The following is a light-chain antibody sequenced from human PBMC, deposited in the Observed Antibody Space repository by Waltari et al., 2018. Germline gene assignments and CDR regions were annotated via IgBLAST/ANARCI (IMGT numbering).Light chain of an antibody. Sequence: DIQMTHSPSSLSASVGDRVDITCRASQSIATFLNWYQQKPGKAPKLLVYAASTLQSGVPSSFSGSGSGTDFTLTISSLQPEDFATYYCQQSYSTPQTFGQGTKVEIK. CDR1: QSIATF. CDR2: AAS. CDR3: QQSYSTPQT. J-gene: IGKJ1*01. V-gene: IGKV1-39*01.